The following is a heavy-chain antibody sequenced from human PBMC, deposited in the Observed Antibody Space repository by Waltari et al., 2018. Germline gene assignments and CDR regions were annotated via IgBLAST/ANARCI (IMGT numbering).Heavy chain of an antibody. CDR1: GFTFSSYG. J-gene: IGHJ6*02. Sequence: QVQLVESGGGVVQPGRSLRLSCAASGFTFSSYGMHLVRQAPGKGLEWVAVIWYDGSNKYYADSVKGRFTISRDNSKNTLYLQMNSLRAEDTAVYYCARDIEVVAAKYYYYGMDVWGQGTTVTVSS. V-gene: IGHV3-33*01. CDR2: IWYDGSNK. D-gene: IGHD2-15*01. CDR3: ARDIEVVAAKYYYYGMDV.